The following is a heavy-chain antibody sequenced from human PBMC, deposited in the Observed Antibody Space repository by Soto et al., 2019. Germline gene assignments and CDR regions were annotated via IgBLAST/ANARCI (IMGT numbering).Heavy chain of an antibody. CDR1: GFTFSSYA. CDR2: TSRSGGST. J-gene: IGHJ4*02. Sequence: EVQLLESGGGLVQPGGSLRLSCAASGFTFSSYAMSWVRQAPGKGLEWVSTTSRSGGSTYYADSVKGRFTISRDNSKNTFYLQMNSLRAEDMAVYYCAKDGGYGSGSDYSDDWGQGTLVTVSS. V-gene: IGHV3-23*01. CDR3: AKDGGYGSGSDYSDD. D-gene: IGHD3-10*01.